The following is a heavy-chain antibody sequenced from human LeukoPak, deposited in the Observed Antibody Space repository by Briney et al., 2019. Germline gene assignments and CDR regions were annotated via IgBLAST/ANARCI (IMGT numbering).Heavy chain of an antibody. J-gene: IGHJ4*02. CDR1: GGSISSSNW. V-gene: IGHV4-4*02. CDR2: IHHSGST. CDR3: ARGGESDYRFDY. Sequence: SETLSLTCAVSGGSISSSNWCSWVRQPPGKGLEWIGEIHHSGSTNYNPSLKSRVTISVDKSKNQFSLKLSSVTAADTAVYYCARGGESDYRFDYWGQGTLVTVSS. D-gene: IGHD4-11*01.